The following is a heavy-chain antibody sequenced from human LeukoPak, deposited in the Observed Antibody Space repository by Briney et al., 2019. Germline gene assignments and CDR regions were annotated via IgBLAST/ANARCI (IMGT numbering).Heavy chain of an antibody. CDR1: LDSMSDYY. CDR3: VASYATSSGIDH. D-gene: IGHD2/OR15-2a*01. Sequence: SETLSVTCNVSLDSMSDYYWSWIRQSRGGGLEWIGYIYKRGATNYIPSLRSRVTISVDKSKWQVFLRLNSVTAADTALYYCVASYATSSGIDHWGQGTLVTVSS. J-gene: IGHJ4*02. CDR2: IYKRGAT. V-gene: IGHV4-4*09.